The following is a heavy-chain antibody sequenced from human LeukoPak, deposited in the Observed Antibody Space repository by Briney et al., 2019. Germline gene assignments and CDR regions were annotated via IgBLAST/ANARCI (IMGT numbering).Heavy chain of an antibody. Sequence: VASVKVSCKASGYTFTSYVISGVRQAPGQGREWMGWISAYNGNTNYAQKLQGRVTMNTDTSTSTAYMEMRSLRSDDTAVYYCARDGTIVVVPAEDYYGMDVWGQGTTVTVSS. J-gene: IGHJ6*02. V-gene: IGHV1-18*01. CDR1: GYTFTSYV. D-gene: IGHD2-2*01. CDR3: ARDGTIVVVPAEDYYGMDV. CDR2: ISAYNGNT.